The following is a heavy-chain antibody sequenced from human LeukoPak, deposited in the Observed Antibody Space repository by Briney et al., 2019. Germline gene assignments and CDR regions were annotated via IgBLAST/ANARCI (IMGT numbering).Heavy chain of an antibody. D-gene: IGHD1-20*01. CDR1: GGFIGRSNYY. V-gene: IGHV4-39*03. CDR2: IYSTGTT. J-gene: IGHJ4*02. Sequence: PSETLSHTCSVSGGFIGRSNYYWRWIRQPPGKGLEWIGSIYSTGTTYYSPSLKSLLTMSVDTSKNEFSLKVNSVTAADTAVYYCFGYRQWLKYNSDLWGQGALVTVSS. CDR3: FGYRQWLKYNSDL.